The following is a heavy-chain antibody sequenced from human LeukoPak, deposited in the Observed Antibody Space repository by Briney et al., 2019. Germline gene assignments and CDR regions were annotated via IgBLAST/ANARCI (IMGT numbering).Heavy chain of an antibody. J-gene: IGHJ3*02. V-gene: IGHV3-30-3*02. CDR1: GFTFSSYA. Sequence: PGRSLRLSCAASGFTFSSYAMHWVRQAPGKGLEWVAVISYDGSNKYYADSVKGRFTISRDNSKNTLYLQMNSPRAEDTAVYYCAKKFLEVPAAVDAFDIWGQGTMVTVSS. CDR2: ISYDGSNK. CDR3: AKKFLEVPAAVDAFDI. D-gene: IGHD2-2*01.